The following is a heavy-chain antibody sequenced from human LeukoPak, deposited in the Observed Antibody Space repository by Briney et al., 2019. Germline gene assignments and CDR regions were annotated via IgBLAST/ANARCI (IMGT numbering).Heavy chain of an antibody. CDR2: IYYSGST. D-gene: IGHD3-9*01. Sequence: SETLSLTCTVSGGSISSGGYYLSWIRQHPGKGLEWIGYIYYSGSTYYNPSLKSRVTISVDTSKNQFSLKLSSVTAADTAVYYCARDDDNYYGMDVWGQGTTVTVSS. J-gene: IGHJ6*02. CDR1: GGSISSGGYY. CDR3: ARDDDNYYGMDV. V-gene: IGHV4-31*03.